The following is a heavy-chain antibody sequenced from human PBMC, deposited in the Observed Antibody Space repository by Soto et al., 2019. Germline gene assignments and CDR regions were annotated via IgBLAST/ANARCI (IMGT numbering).Heavy chain of an antibody. CDR2: IIPIFGTA. V-gene: IGHV1-69*13. Sequence: GASVKVSCKASGGTYSSYDISWVRQAPGQGLAWMGGIIPIFGTASYAQKYQDRMTIDSVDSTSIAYMELSSLGTEETAVYYCARDLIPRSYYYDPLHWFGPWGQGTLVPVFS. CDR3: ARDLIPRSYYYDPLHWFGP. D-gene: IGHD3-22*01. J-gene: IGHJ5*02. CDR1: GGTYSSYD.